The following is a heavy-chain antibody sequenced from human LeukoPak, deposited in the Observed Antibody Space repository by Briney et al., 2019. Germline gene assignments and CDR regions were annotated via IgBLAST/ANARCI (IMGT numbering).Heavy chain of an antibody. Sequence: GGSLRLSCAASGFTFSDYYMSWIRQAPGKGLEWVSAISGSGGSTYYADSVKGRFTISRDNSKNTLYLQMNSLRAEDTAVYYCAKGSMIVVVITDYWGQGTLVTVSS. J-gene: IGHJ4*02. CDR1: GFTFSDYY. CDR3: AKGSMIVVVITDY. D-gene: IGHD3-22*01. CDR2: ISGSGGST. V-gene: IGHV3-23*01.